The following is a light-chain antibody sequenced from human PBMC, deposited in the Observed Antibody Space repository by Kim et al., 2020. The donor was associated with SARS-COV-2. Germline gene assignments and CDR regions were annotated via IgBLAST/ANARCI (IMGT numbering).Light chain of an antibody. CDR1: QSVLSRPNNKHY. CDR2: WAS. Sequence: KASQSVLSRPNNKHYLAWYQQKPGQPQKVLIYWASTRESGVPDRFSGSGSGTDFTLTISSLQAEDVAVYDCQQYYSTPRIPPAITFGQGTRLEIK. V-gene: IGKV4-1*01. J-gene: IGKJ5*01. CDR3: QQYYSTPRIPPAIT.